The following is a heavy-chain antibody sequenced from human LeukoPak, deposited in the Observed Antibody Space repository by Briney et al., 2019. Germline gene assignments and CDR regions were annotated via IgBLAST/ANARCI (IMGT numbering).Heavy chain of an antibody. CDR1: GFSFSSYA. CDR3: ATMHPYYDGRGYWVQ. J-gene: IGHJ4*02. CDR2: ISISGDST. V-gene: IGHV3-23*01. Sequence: GGSLRLSCAASGFSFSSYAMSWVRQAPGKGLEWVSGISISGDSTSYAASVKGRFTISRDNPRNTLYMETNSLRAEDTALYYCATMHPYYDGRGYWVQWGQGTLVTVSS. D-gene: IGHD3-22*01.